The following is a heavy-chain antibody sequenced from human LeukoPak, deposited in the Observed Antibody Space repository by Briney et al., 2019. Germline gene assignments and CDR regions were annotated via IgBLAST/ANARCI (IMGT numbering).Heavy chain of an antibody. Sequence: SETLSLTCTVSGGSISSYYWSWIRQPPGKGLEWIGSIYYSGSTNYNPSLKSRVTISVDTSKNQFSLKLSSVTAADTAVYYCARLQYSGSFLFDYWGQGTLVTVSS. D-gene: IGHD1-26*01. CDR2: IYYSGST. J-gene: IGHJ4*02. V-gene: IGHV4-59*08. CDR1: GGSISSYY. CDR3: ARLQYSGSFLFDY.